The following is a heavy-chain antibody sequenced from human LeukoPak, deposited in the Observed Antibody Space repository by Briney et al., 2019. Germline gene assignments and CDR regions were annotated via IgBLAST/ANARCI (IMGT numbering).Heavy chain of an antibody. Sequence: ASVKVSCKASGYTSTSYGISWVRQAPGQGLEWMGWISAYNGNTNYAQNLWGRVTMTTDTSTSTAYMELRSLRSDDTAVYYCARDPTLSIAAAGTEIDHWGQGTLVTVSS. J-gene: IGHJ4*02. V-gene: IGHV1-18*01. CDR3: ARDPTLSIAAAGTEIDH. CDR1: GYTSTSYG. CDR2: ISAYNGNT. D-gene: IGHD6-13*01.